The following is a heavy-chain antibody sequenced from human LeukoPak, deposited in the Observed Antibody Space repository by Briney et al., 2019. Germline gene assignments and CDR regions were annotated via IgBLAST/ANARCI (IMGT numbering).Heavy chain of an antibody. J-gene: IGHJ4*02. CDR2: ISGSGGST. V-gene: IGHV3-23*01. CDR1: GFTFSSYG. CDR3: ARGPSGYHNT. Sequence: AGGSLRLSCAASGFTFSSYGMNWVRQAPGKGLEWVSAISGSGGSTYCADSVKGRFTISRDNSKNTLYLQMNSLRAEDTAVYYCARGPSGYHNTGGQGTLVTVSS. D-gene: IGHD5-12*01.